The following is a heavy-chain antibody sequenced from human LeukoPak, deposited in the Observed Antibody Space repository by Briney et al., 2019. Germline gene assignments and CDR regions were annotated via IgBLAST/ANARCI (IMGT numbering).Heavy chain of an antibody. D-gene: IGHD1-1*01. CDR1: GYTFTDYY. J-gene: IGHJ3*02. CDR2: NNPNNGDT. V-gene: IGHV1-2*02. Sequence: GASVKVSCKASGYTFTDYYIHWVRQAPGQGLEWMGWNNPNNGDTNYAQKFQGRVTMTRDTSISTAYMELTRLRSDDTAVYYCARDPPGSTTRRQVFDIWGQGTMVTVSS. CDR3: ARDPPGSTTRRQVFDI.